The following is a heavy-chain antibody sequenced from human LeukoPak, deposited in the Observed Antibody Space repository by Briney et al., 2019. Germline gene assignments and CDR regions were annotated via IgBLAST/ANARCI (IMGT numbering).Heavy chain of an antibody. CDR3: AKLTGGYCSSTSCYTFDY. V-gene: IGHV3-23*01. J-gene: IGHJ4*02. D-gene: IGHD2-2*02. CDR1: GFTFSSYA. Sequence: GGSLRLSCAASGFTFSSYAMSWVRQAPGKGLEWVSAISGSGGSTYYADSVKGRFTISRDNSQNTLYLQMNSLRAEDTAVYYCAKLTGGYCSSTSCYTFDYWGQGPLVTVSS. CDR2: ISGSGGST.